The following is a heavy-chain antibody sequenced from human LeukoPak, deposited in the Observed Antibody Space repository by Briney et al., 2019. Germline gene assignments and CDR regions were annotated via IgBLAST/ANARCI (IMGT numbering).Heavy chain of an antibody. J-gene: IGHJ4*02. CDR1: GFTFSNYN. CDR2: ISSTSSYI. CDR3: ARDSLARPLGY. D-gene: IGHD6-6*01. Sequence: GGSLRLSCAASGFTFSNYNFYWVRQAPGKGLEWVSSISSTSSYIYYADSVKGRFTISRDNAKNSLYLQMNSLRAEDTAVYYCARDSLARPLGYWGQGTLVTVSS. V-gene: IGHV3-21*04.